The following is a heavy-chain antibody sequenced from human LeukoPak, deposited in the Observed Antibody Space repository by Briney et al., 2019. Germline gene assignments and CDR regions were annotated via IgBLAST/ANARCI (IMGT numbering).Heavy chain of an antibody. Sequence: GESLKISCKGSGYTFTNHWISWVRQMPGKGLEWMGKIDPSDSYTNYSPSFQGHVSISADKSISNAYLQWSSLKASDTAMYYCARAPDSDSGYDYFDYWGQGTLVTVSS. D-gene: IGHD5-12*01. CDR3: ARAPDSDSGYDYFDY. CDR1: GYTFTNHW. J-gene: IGHJ4*02. CDR2: IDPSDSYT. V-gene: IGHV5-10-1*01.